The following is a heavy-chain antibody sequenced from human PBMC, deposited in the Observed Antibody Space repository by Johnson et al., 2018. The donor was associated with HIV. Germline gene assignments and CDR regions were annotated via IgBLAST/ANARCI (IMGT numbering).Heavy chain of an antibody. J-gene: IGHJ3*02. CDR3: ARDFVAFGECTAVDI. D-gene: IGHD3-10*01. V-gene: IGHV3-66*01. CDR1: GFTVSSNY. CDR2: IYSGGST. Sequence: MQLVESGGGVVQPGGSLRLSCAASGFTVSSNYMSWVRQAPGKGLEWVSVIYSGGSTYYADSVKGRFTISRDNSKNTLYLQMNRLRAEDTAFYYCARDFVAFGECTAVDIGVQGTRVTVSS.